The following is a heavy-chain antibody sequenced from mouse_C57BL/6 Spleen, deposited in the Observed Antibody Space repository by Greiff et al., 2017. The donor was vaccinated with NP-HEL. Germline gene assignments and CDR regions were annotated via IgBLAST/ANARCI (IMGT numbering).Heavy chain of an antibody. J-gene: IGHJ4*01. CDR3: TRSAIYDGYLLSYDY. CDR2: IDPETGGT. D-gene: IGHD2-3*01. V-gene: IGHV1-15*01. Sequence: VKLQQSGAELVRPGASVTLSCKASGYTFTDYEMHWVKQTPVHGLEWIGAIDPETGGTAYNQKFKGKAILTADKSSSTAYMELRSLTSEDSAVYYCTRSAIYDGYLLSYDYWGQGTSVTVSS. CDR1: GYTFTDYE.